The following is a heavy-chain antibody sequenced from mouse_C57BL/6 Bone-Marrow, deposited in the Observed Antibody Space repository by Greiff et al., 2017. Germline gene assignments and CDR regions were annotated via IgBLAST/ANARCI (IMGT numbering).Heavy chain of an antibody. J-gene: IGHJ3*01. D-gene: IGHD2-1*01. V-gene: IGHV6-3*01. CDR2: IRLKSDNYAT. Sequence: EVKLVESGGGLVQPGGSMKLSCVASGFTFSNYWMNWVRQSPEKGLEWVAQIRLKSDNYATHYAESVKGRFTISRDDSKSSVYLQMNNLRAEDTGIYYCTVYYGNYLFAYWGQETLVTVSA. CDR3: TVYYGNYLFAY. CDR1: GFTFSNYW.